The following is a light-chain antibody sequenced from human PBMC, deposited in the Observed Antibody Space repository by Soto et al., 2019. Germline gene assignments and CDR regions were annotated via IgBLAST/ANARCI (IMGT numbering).Light chain of an antibody. J-gene: IGKJ2*02. V-gene: IGKV2-24*01. CDR1: QGLEHSDGNTY. CDR2: KVS. CDR3: VQATQFPACT. Sequence: EIVMTQTPLSSAVTLGQPASISCRSSQGLEHSDGNTYLSWLQQRPGQPPRLVICKVSNRFSGVPDRYSGSGAGTDFTLKRSRVEAEDDGVYYCVQATQFPACTVGQGHKLEIK.